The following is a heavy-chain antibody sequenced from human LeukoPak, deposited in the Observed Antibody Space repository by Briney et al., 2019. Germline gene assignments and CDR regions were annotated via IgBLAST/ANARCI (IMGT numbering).Heavy chain of an antibody. D-gene: IGHD2-2*01. J-gene: IGHJ4*02. CDR2: IRYDGSNK. V-gene: IGHV3-30*02. CDR3: AKDRIVVVPAAMEEGYYFDY. CDR1: GFTFSSYG. Sequence: GGSLRLSCAASGFTFSSYGMHWVRQAPGKGLEWVAFIRYDGSNKYYADSVKGRFTISRDNSKNTLYLQMNSLRAEDTAVYYCAKDRIVVVPAAMEEGYYFDYWGQGTLVTVSS.